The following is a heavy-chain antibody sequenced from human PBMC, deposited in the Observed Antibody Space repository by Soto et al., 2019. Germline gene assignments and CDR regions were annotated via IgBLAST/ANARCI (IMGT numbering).Heavy chain of an antibody. V-gene: IGHV3-48*02. Sequence: WWSLRLSCAASGFSFSSYSMNWVRQAPGKGLEWISHISSSGNNIYHADSVKGRFTISRDNAKSSLYLQMDSLTDEDTAVYYCARDRSGDYAPDYWGLGTLVTVS. CDR2: ISSSGNNI. CDR3: ARDRSGDYAPDY. D-gene: IGHD4-17*01. J-gene: IGHJ4*02. CDR1: GFSFSSYS.